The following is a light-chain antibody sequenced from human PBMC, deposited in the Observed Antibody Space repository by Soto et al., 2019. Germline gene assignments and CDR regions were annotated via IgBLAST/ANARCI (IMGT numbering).Light chain of an antibody. V-gene: IGLV2-8*01. CDR3: SSYAGSNNVV. J-gene: IGLJ2*01. CDR2: EVS. Sequence: QSVLTQPPSASGSTGQSVTISCTGTSSDVGGYKYVSWYQQHPGKAPKLMIYEVSKRPSGVPDRFSGSKSGNTASLTVSGLQAEDEADYYCSSYAGSNNVVFGGGTKGTVL. CDR1: SSDVGGYKY.